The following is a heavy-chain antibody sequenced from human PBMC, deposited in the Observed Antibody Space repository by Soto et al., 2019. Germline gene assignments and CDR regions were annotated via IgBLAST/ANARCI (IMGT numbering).Heavy chain of an antibody. CDR1: GGSISSGGYY. J-gene: IGHJ4*02. V-gene: IGHV4-31*03. CDR2: IYYSGST. D-gene: IGHD3-22*01. CDR3: ARSYQLYYYDSSGYWD. Sequence: PSETLSLTCTVSGGSISSGGYYWSWIRQHPGKGLEWIGYIYYSGSTYYNPSLKSRVTISVDTSKNQFSLKLSSVTAADTAVYYCARSYQLYYYDSSGYWDWGQGTLVTVSS.